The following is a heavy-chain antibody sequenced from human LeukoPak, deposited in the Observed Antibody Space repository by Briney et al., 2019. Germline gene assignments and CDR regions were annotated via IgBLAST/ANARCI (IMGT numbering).Heavy chain of an antibody. D-gene: IGHD2-2*01. CDR1: GGSISSYY. CDR2: IYYSGST. V-gene: IGHV4-59*01. J-gene: IGHJ3*02. Sequence: SETLSLTCTVSGGSISSYYWSWIRQPPGKGLEWIGYIYYSGSTNYNPSLKSRVTISVDTSKNQFSLKLSSVTAADTAVYYCAGQMIVVVPAAMSDAFGIWGQGTMVTVSS. CDR3: AGQMIVVVPAAMSDAFGI.